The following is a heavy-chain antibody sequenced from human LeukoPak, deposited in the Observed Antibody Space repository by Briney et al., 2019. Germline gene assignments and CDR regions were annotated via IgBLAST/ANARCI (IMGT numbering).Heavy chain of an antibody. Sequence: PGGSLRLSCAASGFTFSSYAMSWVRQAPGKGLEWVSAISGSDGTTYYADSMKGRFTISRDNSKNTVYLQMNRLRAEDTAVYYCAKGRGSSSHHALDVWGKGTTVTVSS. V-gene: IGHV3-23*01. CDR2: ISGSDGTT. D-gene: IGHD6-13*01. CDR1: GFTFSSYA. J-gene: IGHJ6*04. CDR3: AKGRGSSSHHALDV.